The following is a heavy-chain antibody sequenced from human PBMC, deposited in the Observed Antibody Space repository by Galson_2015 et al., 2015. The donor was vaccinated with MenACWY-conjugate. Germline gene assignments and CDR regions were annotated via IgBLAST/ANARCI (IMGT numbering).Heavy chain of an antibody. D-gene: IGHD1-7*01. Sequence: SVKVSCKASGDTFNNYALSWVRQAPGQGLEWMGGIIPIIGTPHYAQKFQGRVTISADTSNRTAYMELTSLKSEDTAVYYCSRGTLTPRATRRNAFDVWGQGTMVTVSS. V-gene: IGHV1-69*06. CDR2: IIPIIGTP. J-gene: IGHJ3*01. CDR1: GDTFNNYA. CDR3: SRGTLTPRATRRNAFDV.